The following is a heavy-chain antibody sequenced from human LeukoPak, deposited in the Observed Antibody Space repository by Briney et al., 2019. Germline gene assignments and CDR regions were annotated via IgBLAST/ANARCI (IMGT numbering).Heavy chain of an antibody. Sequence: QTGGSLRLSCAASGFTFSSYWMSWVRQAPGKGLEWVANIKHDGSEKYYVDSVKGRFTISRDNAKNSLYLQMNSLRAEDTAMYHCVNYRGSPWHYMDVWGKGTTVTVSS. D-gene: IGHD1-26*01. V-gene: IGHV3-7*01. J-gene: IGHJ6*03. CDR1: GFTFSSYW. CDR2: IKHDGSEK. CDR3: VNYRGSPWHYMDV.